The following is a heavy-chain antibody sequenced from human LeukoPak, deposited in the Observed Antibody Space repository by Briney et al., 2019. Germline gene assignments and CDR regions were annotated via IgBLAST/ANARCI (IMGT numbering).Heavy chain of an antibody. D-gene: IGHD4-23*01. V-gene: IGHV3-53*01. CDR2: NSGGTT. CDR3: ARRAGGYSHPYDY. Sequence: QTGGSLRLSCAVSGFTVSGNYMSWVRQAPGEGLEWVSLNSGGTTYYADSVKGRFTISRDNSKNTLYLQMNSLRAEDTAVYYCARRAGGYSHPYDYWGQGILVTVSS. CDR1: GFTVSGNY. J-gene: IGHJ4*02.